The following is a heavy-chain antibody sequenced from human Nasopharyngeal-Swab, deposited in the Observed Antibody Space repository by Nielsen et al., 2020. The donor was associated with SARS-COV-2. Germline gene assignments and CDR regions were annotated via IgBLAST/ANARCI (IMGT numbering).Heavy chain of an antibody. CDR2: ISSSSSYT. CDR3: ARDRIAVAGPTPDY. D-gene: IGHD6-19*01. CDR1: GFTFSDYY. V-gene: IGHV3-11*05. Sequence: GESLKISCAASGFTFSDYYMSWIRQAPGKGLEWVSYISSSSSYTNYADSVKGRFTISRDNAKNSLYLQMHSLRAEDTAVYYCARDRIAVAGPTPDYWGQGTLVTVSS. J-gene: IGHJ4*02.